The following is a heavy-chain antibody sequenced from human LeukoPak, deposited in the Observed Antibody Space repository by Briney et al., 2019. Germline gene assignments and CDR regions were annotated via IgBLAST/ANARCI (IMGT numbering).Heavy chain of an antibody. CDR3: ARETRFDWEGTPRSTDWFDP. V-gene: IGHV4-34*01. D-gene: IGHD3-9*01. J-gene: IGHJ5*02. CDR2: INHSGST. CDR1: GGSFSGYY. Sequence: SETLSLTCAVYGGSFSGYYWSWIRQPPGKGLEWIGEINHSGSTNYNPSLKSRVTISVDTSKNQFSLKLSSVTAADTAVYYCARETRFDWEGTPRSTDWFDPWGQGTLVTVSS.